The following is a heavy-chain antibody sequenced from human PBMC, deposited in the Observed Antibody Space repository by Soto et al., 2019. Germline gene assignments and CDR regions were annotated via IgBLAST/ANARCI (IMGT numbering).Heavy chain of an antibody. V-gene: IGHV3-49*03. CDR1: GFTFGDYA. CDR2: IRSKAYGGTT. Sequence: GGSLRLSCTASGFTFGDYAMSWFRQAPGKGLEWVGLIRSKAYGGTTEYAASVKGRFTISRDDSKSIAYLQMNSLKTEDTAVYYCTRDESSSWYPPPDAFDIWGQGTMVTVSS. CDR3: TRDESSSWYPPPDAFDI. D-gene: IGHD6-13*01. J-gene: IGHJ3*02.